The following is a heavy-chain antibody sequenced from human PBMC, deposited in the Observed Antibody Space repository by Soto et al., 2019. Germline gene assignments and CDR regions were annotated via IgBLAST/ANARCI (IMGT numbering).Heavy chain of an antibody. V-gene: IGHV1-69*01. CDR1: GGSFSSHA. D-gene: IGHD2-15*01. J-gene: IGHJ4*02. CDR2: IIPIFGTT. Sequence: QVQLVQSGPEVKKTGSSVRVSCKASGGSFSSHAISWVRQAPGQGLEWMGGIIPIFGTTHYAQKFQGRVTITADESSTTAYLELTSLRSEDTAVFYCARGWGYSSGRDDSSFDSGGQGTLVTVSS. CDR3: ARGWGYSSGRDDSSFDS.